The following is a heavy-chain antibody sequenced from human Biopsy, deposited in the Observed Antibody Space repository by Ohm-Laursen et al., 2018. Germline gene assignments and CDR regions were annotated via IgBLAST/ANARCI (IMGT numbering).Heavy chain of an antibody. CDR3: ARGRTHLLPDHDWFDP. D-gene: IGHD1-14*01. CDR1: GFSLRNYT. Sequence: SLRLSCAASGFSLRNYTINWVRQAPGKGLEWVSSISRSTSHFLYAEALKGRFTSSRDNAKNSVYLQMSSLRAEDTGVYYCARGRTHLLPDHDWFDPWGQGTLVTVSP. CDR2: ISRSTSHF. J-gene: IGHJ5*02. V-gene: IGHV3-21*06.